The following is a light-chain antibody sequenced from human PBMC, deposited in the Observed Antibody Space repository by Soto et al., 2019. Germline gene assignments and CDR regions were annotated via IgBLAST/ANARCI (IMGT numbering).Light chain of an antibody. J-gene: IGLJ3*02. CDR1: SGSIASNY. CDR2: EDN. CDR3: QSFHSYQGV. Sequence: NFMLTQPHSVSESPGKTVTISCTRSSGSIASNYVQWYQQRPGSAPTTVIYEDNERPSGVPDRFSGSIDSSSNSASLTISGLKTEDEADYYCQSFHSYQGVFGGGTKVTVL. V-gene: IGLV6-57*03.